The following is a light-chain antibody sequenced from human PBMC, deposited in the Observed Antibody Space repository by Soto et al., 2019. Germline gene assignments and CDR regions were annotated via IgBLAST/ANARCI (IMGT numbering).Light chain of an antibody. CDR2: GAS. Sequence: EIVLTQSPGTLSLSPGERATLSCRASQSVSSSYLAWYQQKPGRAPRLLIYGASSRATGIPDRFNGGGSGTDFTLTISRLEPEDFAVYYCQRYGSSLFTFGPGTKLDIK. J-gene: IGKJ3*01. V-gene: IGKV3-20*01. CDR1: QSVSSSY. CDR3: QRYGSSLFT.